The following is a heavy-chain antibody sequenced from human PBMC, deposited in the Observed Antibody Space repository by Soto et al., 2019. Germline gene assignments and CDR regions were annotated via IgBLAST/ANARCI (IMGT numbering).Heavy chain of an antibody. CDR3: ARGRLDDYIWGSYSIYYYMDV. V-gene: IGHV1-8*01. Sequence: ASVKVSCKASGYTFTSYDINWVRQATGQGLEWMGWMNPNSGNTGYAQKFQGRVTMTRNTSISTAYMELSSLRSEDTAVYYCARGRLDDYIWGSYSIYYYMDVWGKGTTVTVSS. D-gene: IGHD3-16*01. CDR1: GYTFTSYD. J-gene: IGHJ6*03. CDR2: MNPNSGNT.